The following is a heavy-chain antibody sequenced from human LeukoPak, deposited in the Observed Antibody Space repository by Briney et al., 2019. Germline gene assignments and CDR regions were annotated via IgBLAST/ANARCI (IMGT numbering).Heavy chain of an antibody. CDR1: GGSISSSNYY. V-gene: IGHV4-39*02. Sequence: SETLSLTCTVSGGSISSSNYYWGWIRQPPGKGLEWIASISYSGSTYYNPSLKSRVTISVDTSKNQFSLKLSSVTAADTAVYYCAREGGWPAITFGGVIVPHHRGLDYWGQGTLVTVSS. CDR2: ISYSGST. J-gene: IGHJ4*02. D-gene: IGHD3-16*02. CDR3: AREGGWPAITFGGVIVPHHRGLDY.